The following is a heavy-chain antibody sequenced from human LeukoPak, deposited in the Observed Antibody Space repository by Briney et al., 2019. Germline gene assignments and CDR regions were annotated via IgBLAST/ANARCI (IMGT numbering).Heavy chain of an antibody. D-gene: IGHD3-22*01. CDR2: TIPILGIA. CDR3: ARDVSLYYYDSRYYYGMDV. J-gene: IGHJ6*02. Sequence: SVKVSCKASGGTFSSYAISWVRQAPGQGLEWMGRTIPILGIANYAQKFQGRVTITADKSTSTAYMELSSLRSEDTAVYYCARDVSLYYYDSRYYYGMDVWGQGTTVTVSS. CDR1: GGTFSSYA. V-gene: IGHV1-69*04.